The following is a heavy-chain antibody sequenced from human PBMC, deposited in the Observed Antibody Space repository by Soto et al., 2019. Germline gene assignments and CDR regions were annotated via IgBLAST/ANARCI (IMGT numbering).Heavy chain of an antibody. J-gene: IGHJ6*02. CDR3: ATASIVVPAAISGGYGMDV. Sequence: ESVKISCKGAGDSFTSYWISWVRQIPGKGLEWMGRIDPSDSYTNYSPSFQGHVTISADKSISTAYLQWSSLKASDTAMYYCATASIVVPAAISGGYGMDVWGQGTTVTVSS. CDR1: GDSFTSYW. CDR2: IDPSDSYT. D-gene: IGHD2-2*01. V-gene: IGHV5-10-1*01.